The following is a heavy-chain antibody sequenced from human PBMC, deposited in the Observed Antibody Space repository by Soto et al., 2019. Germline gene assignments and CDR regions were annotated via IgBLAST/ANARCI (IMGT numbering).Heavy chain of an antibody. CDR2: IYDFGST. CDR1: GGSVSSGSHY. J-gene: IGHJ4*02. D-gene: IGHD2-15*01. Sequence: NPSETLSLTCTVSGGSVSSGSHYWSWIRQPPGKGLEWIGYIYDFGSTNYNPSLKSRVTISVDTSKNQFSLKLSSVTAADTAVYYCARDEGGNSDYWGQGTLVTVSS. V-gene: IGHV4-61*01. CDR3: ARDEGGNSDY.